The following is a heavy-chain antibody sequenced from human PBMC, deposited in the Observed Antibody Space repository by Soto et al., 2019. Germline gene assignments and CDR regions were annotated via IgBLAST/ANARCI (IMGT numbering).Heavy chain of an antibody. D-gene: IGHD2-2*01. Sequence: EVQLVESGGGLVQPGGSLRLSCVASGFTFSSYWMHWVRQAPGKGLVWVSSISNDGSSIYADPVKGRFTISRDNAKNTLYLQMNRRRAEDTAVYYCARMPNKSPQNWGPGNRVIVS. J-gene: IGHJ1*01. V-gene: IGHV3-74*01. CDR3: ARMPNKSPQN. CDR1: GFTFSSYW. CDR2: ISNDGSS.